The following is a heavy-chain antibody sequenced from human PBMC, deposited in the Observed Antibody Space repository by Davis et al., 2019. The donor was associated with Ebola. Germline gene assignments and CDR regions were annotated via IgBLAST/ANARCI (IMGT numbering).Heavy chain of an antibody. D-gene: IGHD6-13*01. CDR2: IRDSGGRI. V-gene: IGHV3-23*01. J-gene: IGHJ6*02. Sequence: PGGSLRLSCAASGFTFSSYAMSWVRQAPGKGLEWVSAIRDSGGRIYYADSVKGRFTISRDNSKNTLYLQMNSLRAEDTAVYYCTRDLKQPPPSYYYGMDVWGPGTTVTVS. CDR1: GFTFSSYA. CDR3: TRDLKQPPPSYYYGMDV.